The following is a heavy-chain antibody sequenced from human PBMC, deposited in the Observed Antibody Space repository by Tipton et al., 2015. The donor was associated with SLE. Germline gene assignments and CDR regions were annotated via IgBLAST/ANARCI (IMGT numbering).Heavy chain of an antibody. Sequence: TLSLTCTVSGGSISSGSYYWGWIRQPPGKGLEWIGSIYYSGSTNYNPSLKSRVTISVDTSKNQFSLKLSSVTAADTAVYYCARDVVGSGNPFDYWGQGTLVTVSS. CDR1: GGSISSGSYY. V-gene: IGHV4-39*07. J-gene: IGHJ4*02. CDR2: IYYSGST. CDR3: ARDVVGSGNPFDY. D-gene: IGHD3-10*01.